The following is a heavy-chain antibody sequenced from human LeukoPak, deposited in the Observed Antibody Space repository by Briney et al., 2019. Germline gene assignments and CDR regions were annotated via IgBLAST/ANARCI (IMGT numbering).Heavy chain of an antibody. D-gene: IGHD3-22*01. J-gene: IGHJ4*02. Sequence: PGGSLRLSCAASGFTFSSYAMSWVRQAPGKGLEWVSAISGSGGSTYYADSVKGRFTISSDDSKNTLYLQMNSLRAEDTAVYYCARGIAMVVVAYWGQGTLVTVSS. CDR2: ISGSGGST. V-gene: IGHV3-23*01. CDR3: ARGIAMVVVAY. CDR1: GFTFSSYA.